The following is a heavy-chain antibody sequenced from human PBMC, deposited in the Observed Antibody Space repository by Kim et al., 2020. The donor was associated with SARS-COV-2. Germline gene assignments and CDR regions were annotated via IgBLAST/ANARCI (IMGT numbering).Heavy chain of an antibody. V-gene: IGHV4-34*01. CDR3: ARGLRSSLITMVRGVNLDY. CDR1: GGSFSGYY. J-gene: IGHJ4*02. D-gene: IGHD3-10*01. CDR2: INHSGST. Sequence: SETLSLTCAVYGGSFSGYYWSWIRQPPGKGLEWIGEINHSGSTNYNPSLKSRVTISVDTSKNQFSLKLSSVTAADTAVYYCARGLRSSLITMVRGVNLDYWGQGTLVTVSS.